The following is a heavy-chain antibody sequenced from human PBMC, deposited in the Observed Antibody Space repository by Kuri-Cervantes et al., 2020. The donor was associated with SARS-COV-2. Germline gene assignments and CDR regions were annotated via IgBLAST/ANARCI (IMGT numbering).Heavy chain of an antibody. D-gene: IGHD3-22*01. Sequence: ASVKVSCKASGYTFTSYYMHWVRQAPGQGLEWMGIINPSGGSTSYAQKFQGRVTMTRDTSTSTVYMELSSLRSEDTAVYYCARDHMGAETYYYDSSGDDFDYWGQGTLVTVSS. V-gene: IGHV1-46*01. CDR2: INPSGGST. CDR3: ARDHMGAETYYYDSSGDDFDY. J-gene: IGHJ4*02. CDR1: GYTFTSYY.